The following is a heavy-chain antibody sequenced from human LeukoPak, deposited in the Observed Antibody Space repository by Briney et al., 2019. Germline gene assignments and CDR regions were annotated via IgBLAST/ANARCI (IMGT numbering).Heavy chain of an antibody. CDR2: ISGSGGST. CDR3: AKDRHYYDSSGYLDY. Sequence: GGSLRLSCAASGFTFSSYAMSWVRQAPGKGLEWVSAISGSGGSTYYADSVKGRFTISRDKSKTTLYLQMNSLRAEDTAVYYCAKDRHYYDSSGYLDYWGQGPLVTVSS. D-gene: IGHD3-22*01. V-gene: IGHV3-23*01. CDR1: GFTFSSYA. J-gene: IGHJ4*02.